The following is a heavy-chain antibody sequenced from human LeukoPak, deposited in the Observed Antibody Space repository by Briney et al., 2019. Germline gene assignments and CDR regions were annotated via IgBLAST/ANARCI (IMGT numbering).Heavy chain of an antibody. CDR3: AREHDILTGYHAPLDY. CDR2: IIPIFGTA. D-gene: IGHD3-9*01. Sequence: SVKVSCKASGGTFSSYAISWVRQAPGQGLEWMGGIIPIFGTANYAQKFQGRVTITADESTSTAYMELSSLRSEDTAVYYCAREHDILTGYHAPLDYWGQGTLVTVSS. J-gene: IGHJ4*02. V-gene: IGHV1-69*13. CDR1: GGTFSSYA.